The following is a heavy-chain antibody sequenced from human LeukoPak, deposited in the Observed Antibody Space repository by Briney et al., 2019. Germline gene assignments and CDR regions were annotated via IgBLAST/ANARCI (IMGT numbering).Heavy chain of an antibody. J-gene: IGHJ4*02. CDR1: GFTFSSYA. CDR3: AKVRQWLDYYFDY. Sequence: GALRLSCAASGFTFSSYAMSWVRQAPGKGLEWVSAISGSGGSTYYADSVKGRFTISRDNSKNTLYLQMNSLRAEDTAVYYCAKVRQWLDYYFDYWGQGTLVTVSS. V-gene: IGHV3-23*01. CDR2: ISGSGGST. D-gene: IGHD6-19*01.